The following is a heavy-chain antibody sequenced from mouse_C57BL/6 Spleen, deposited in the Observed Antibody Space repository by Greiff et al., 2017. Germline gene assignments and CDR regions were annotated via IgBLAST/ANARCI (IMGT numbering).Heavy chain of an antibody. D-gene: IGHD2-5*01. CDR3: ARGGSNYPVDAMDY. V-gene: IGHV1-54*01. CDR2: INPGSGGT. J-gene: IGHJ4*01. Sequence: QVQLQQSGAELVRPGTSVKVSCKASGYAFTNYLIEWVKQRPGQGLEWIGVINPGSGGTNYNEKFKGKATLTAEKSSSPAYMRLSSLTSGDSAVYFCARGGSNYPVDAMDYWGQGTSVTVSS. CDR1: GYAFTNYL.